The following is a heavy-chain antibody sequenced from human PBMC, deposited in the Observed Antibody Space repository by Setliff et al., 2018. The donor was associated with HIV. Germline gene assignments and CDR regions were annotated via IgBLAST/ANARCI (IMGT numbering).Heavy chain of an antibody. CDR1: GGSFNGYS. J-gene: IGHJ4*02. D-gene: IGHD7-27*01. Sequence: PSETLSLTCAVYGGSFNGYSWTWIRQPPGKGLEWIGEVNHSGSTNYNPSLRGRVTISVDTSKNQFSLKLSSVTAADTAVYYCAVGMASLNYWGQGTLVTVSS. V-gene: IGHV4-34*01. CDR2: VNHSGST. CDR3: AVGMASLNY.